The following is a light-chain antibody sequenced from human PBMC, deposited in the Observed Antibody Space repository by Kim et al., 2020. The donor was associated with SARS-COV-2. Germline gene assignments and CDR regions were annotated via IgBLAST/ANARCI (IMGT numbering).Light chain of an antibody. CDR1: ESNIGTNY. CDR3: SSWSVSPRRLV. J-gene: IGLJ3*02. Sequence: GHVASTSCSGSESNIGTNYVYWYQQFPGTAPKVLIYRDNQRPSGVPERFSGSKSGTSASLAISGLRSEDEADYYCSSWSVSPRRLVFGGGTQLTVL. CDR2: RDN. V-gene: IGLV1-47*01.